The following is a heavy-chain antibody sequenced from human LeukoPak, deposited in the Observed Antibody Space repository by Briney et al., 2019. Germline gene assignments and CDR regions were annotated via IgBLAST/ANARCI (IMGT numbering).Heavy chain of an antibody. D-gene: IGHD6-13*01. Sequence: SQTLSLTCTVSGGSISSGGYYWSWIRQSAGKGLEWIGRFYNSESTHYNPSLKSRVTMSVDTSRNQFSLKLSSVTAADTAVYYCARDRGIAGAGTISDIWGQGTMVTVSA. CDR3: ARDRGIAGAGTISDI. V-gene: IGHV4-61*02. J-gene: IGHJ3*02. CDR2: FYNSEST. CDR1: GGSISSGGYY.